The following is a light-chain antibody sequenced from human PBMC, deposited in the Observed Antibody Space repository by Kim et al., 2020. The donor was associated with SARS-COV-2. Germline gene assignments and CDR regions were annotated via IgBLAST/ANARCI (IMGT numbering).Light chain of an antibody. CDR3: CSYAGSETWV. V-gene: IGLV2-23*02. CDR2: EVN. J-gene: IGLJ3*02. Sequence: QSALTQAASVSGTPGQSVTISCAGTSRDVGSYNFVSWYQQYPGKAPKLMIFEVNKRPSGVSNRFSGSKSGNTASLTISGLQAEDEADYYCCSYAGSETWVFGGGTQLTVL. CDR1: SRDVGSYNF.